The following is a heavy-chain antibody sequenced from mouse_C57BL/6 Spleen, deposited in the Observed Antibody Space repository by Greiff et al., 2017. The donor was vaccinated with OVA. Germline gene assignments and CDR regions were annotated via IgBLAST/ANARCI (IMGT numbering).Heavy chain of an antibody. Sequence: EVQLVESEGGLVQPGSSMKLSCTASGFTFSDYYMAWVRQVPEKGLEWVANINYDGSSTYYLDSLKSRFIISRDNAKNILYLQMSSLKSEDTATYYCARETEGFAYWGQGTLVTVSA. V-gene: IGHV5-16*01. J-gene: IGHJ3*01. CDR1: GFTFSDYY. CDR2: INYDGSST. CDR3: ARETEGFAY.